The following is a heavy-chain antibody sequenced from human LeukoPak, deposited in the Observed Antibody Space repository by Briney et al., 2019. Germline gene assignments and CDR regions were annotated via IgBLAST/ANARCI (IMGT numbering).Heavy chain of an antibody. Sequence: SETLSLTCTVSGGSISSYYWSWIRQPPGKGLEWIGYIYYSGSTNYNPSLKSRVTISVDTSKNQFSLKLSSVTAADTAVYYCARERGFDYYDSSGYRFDIWGQGTMVTVSS. V-gene: IGHV4-59*12. D-gene: IGHD3-22*01. J-gene: IGHJ3*02. CDR3: ARERGFDYYDSSGYRFDI. CDR1: GGSISSYY. CDR2: IYYSGST.